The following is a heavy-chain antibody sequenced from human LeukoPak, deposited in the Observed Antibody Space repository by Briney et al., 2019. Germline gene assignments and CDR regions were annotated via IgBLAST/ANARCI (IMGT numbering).Heavy chain of an antibody. J-gene: IGHJ5*02. CDR2: IYHSGST. D-gene: IGHD2-15*01. V-gene: IGHV4-4*02. Sequence: PSGTLSLTCAVSGGSISSSNWWSWVRQAPGKGLEWIGEIYHSGSTNYNPSLKSRVTISVDKSKNQFSLKLSSVTAADTAVYYCARDFMNCSGGSCYNWFDPWGQGTLVTVSS. CDR1: GGSISSSNW. CDR3: ARDFMNCSGGSCYNWFDP.